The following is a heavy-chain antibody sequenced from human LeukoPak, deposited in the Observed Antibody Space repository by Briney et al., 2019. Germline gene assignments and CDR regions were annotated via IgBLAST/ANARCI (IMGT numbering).Heavy chain of an antibody. V-gene: IGHV4-59*01. CDR2: IYYSGST. CDR3: ARGRDSYGLAVHDY. CDR1: GGSISSYF. J-gene: IGHJ4*02. D-gene: IGHD5-18*01. Sequence: SETLSLTCTVSGGSISSYFWSWIRQPPGKGLEWIGYIYYSGSTNYNPSLKSRVTISVDTSRNQFSLKLTSVTAADTAVYYCARGRDSYGLAVHDYWGQGTLVTVSS.